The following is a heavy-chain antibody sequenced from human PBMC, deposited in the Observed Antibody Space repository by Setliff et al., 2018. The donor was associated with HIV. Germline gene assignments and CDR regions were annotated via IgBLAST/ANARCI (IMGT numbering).Heavy chain of an antibody. J-gene: IGHJ3*02. CDR1: GGSISTSRYY. CDR2: INHSGST. V-gene: IGHV4-39*01. CDR3: ARHSIAVVIGVPERDDAFDI. D-gene: IGHD2-21*01. Sequence: SETLSLTCTVSGGSISTSRYYWGWIRQPPGKGLEWIGSINHSGSTHYNPSLKSRFTISVDTSKNQFSLKVNSVTAADTAVYYCARHSIAVVIGVPERDDAFDIWGHGTMVTVSS.